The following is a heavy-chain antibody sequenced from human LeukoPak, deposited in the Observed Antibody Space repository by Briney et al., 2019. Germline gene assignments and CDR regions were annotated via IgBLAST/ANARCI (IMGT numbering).Heavy chain of an antibody. Sequence: GGSLRLSCAASGFTFSSYWMSWVRQAPGKGPEFVANIKDDGSRKFYVDSVKGRFTISRDNAKNSVSLQMISLRAEDTAVYYCARDPGCSEFDIWGQGAMVIVSS. V-gene: IGHV3-7*01. D-gene: IGHD6-19*01. CDR1: GFTFSSYW. J-gene: IGHJ3*02. CDR3: ARDPGCSEFDI. CDR2: IKDDGSRK.